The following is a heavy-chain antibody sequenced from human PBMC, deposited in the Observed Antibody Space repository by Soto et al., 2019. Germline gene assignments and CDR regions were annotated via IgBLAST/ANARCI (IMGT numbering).Heavy chain of an antibody. J-gene: IGHJ5*02. V-gene: IGHV1-18*01. CDR2: ISGFNDDT. CDR3: ARSGSYFPARNWFGP. D-gene: IGHD3-10*01. Sequence: QLVQSGVEMKNPGASVKVSCKASGYTFTSYGISWVRQAPRQGLEWMGWISGFNDDTNHAQKFQGRVTVTKDTSTATAYRELRSLKSDDTAMYYCARSGSYFPARNWFGPWGQGTLVIVSS. CDR1: GYTFTSYG.